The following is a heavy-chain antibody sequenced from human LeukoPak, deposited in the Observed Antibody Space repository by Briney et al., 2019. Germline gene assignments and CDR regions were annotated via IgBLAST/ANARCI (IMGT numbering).Heavy chain of an antibody. V-gene: IGHV4-39*01. CDR1: GGSISSSSYY. CDR3: ARHLHDGSRPWSGGYSY. CDR2: IHYTGST. J-gene: IGHJ4*02. Sequence: PSEXXSLTCTVSGGSISSSSYYWGWLRQPPGKGLEWIGSIHYTGSTFCNPSLKSRVTISVDTSKDQFSLKLSSVTAADTALYYCARHLHDGSRPWSGGYSYWGQGILVTVSS. D-gene: IGHD3-22*01.